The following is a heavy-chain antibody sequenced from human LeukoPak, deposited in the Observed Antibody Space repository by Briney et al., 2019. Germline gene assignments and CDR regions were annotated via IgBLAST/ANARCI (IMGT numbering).Heavy chain of an antibody. J-gene: IGHJ4*02. CDR1: GFTFSSYH. Sequence: GGSLRLSCAASGFTFSSYHMNWVRQAPGKGLEWVSSITSTSSDIYYADSLKGRFTISRDNAKNSLYLQMNSLRDDDTAVYYCARESTGEGYFDYWGQGTLVTVSS. D-gene: IGHD5/OR15-5a*01. CDR2: ITSTSSDI. CDR3: ARESTGEGYFDY. V-gene: IGHV3-21*06.